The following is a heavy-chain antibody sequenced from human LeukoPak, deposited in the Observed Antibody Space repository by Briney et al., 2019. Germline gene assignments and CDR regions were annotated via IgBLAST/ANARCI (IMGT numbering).Heavy chain of an antibody. Sequence: PGRSLRLSCAASGFTFSSYGMHWVRQAPGKGLEWVAVISYDESNKYYADSVKGRFTISRDNSKNTLYLQMNSLRAEDTAVYYCAKDYYDSSGDDYWGQGTLVTVSS. V-gene: IGHV3-30*18. J-gene: IGHJ4*02. CDR2: ISYDESNK. D-gene: IGHD3-22*01. CDR1: GFTFSSYG. CDR3: AKDYYDSSGDDY.